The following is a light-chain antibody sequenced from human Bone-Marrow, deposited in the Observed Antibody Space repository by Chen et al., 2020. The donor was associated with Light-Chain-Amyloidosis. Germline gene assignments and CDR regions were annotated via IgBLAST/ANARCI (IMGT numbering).Light chain of an antibody. CDR3: QVWDRSSDRPV. J-gene: IGLJ3*02. CDR1: NIGSTS. CDR2: DDS. Sequence: SYVLTQPSSVSVAPGQTATIACGGNNIGSTSVHWYQQTPGQAPLLVVYDDSDLPSGIPERLSGSNSGNTATLTISRVEAGDEADDYCQVWDRSSDRPVFGGGTKLTVL. V-gene: IGLV3-21*02.